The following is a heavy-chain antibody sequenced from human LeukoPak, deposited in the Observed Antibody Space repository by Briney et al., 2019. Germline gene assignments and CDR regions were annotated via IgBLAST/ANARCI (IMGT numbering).Heavy chain of an antibody. V-gene: IGHV2-5*02. CDR2: IYWGEDQ. CDR3: ATSWHTVTTGDFDI. D-gene: IGHD2-2*01. J-gene: IGHJ3*02. Sequence: SGPTLAKPTHTLTLTFTFSGVPLSTSGVGVGCIRHPPETALEWHALIYWGEDQRYSPALKSRLTITKDTSKIQVVLTMTNKDPVDTATYYGATSWHTVTTGDFDIWGQGTLVTVSS. CDR1: GVPLSTSGVG.